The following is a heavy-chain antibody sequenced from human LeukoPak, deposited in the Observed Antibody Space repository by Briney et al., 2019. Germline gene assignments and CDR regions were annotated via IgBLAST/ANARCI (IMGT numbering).Heavy chain of an antibody. CDR2: IGTLADT. D-gene: IGHD3-3*01. CDR1: GFTFSNYD. J-gene: IGHJ3*01. Sequence: PGGSLRLSCAASGFTFSNYDMHWVRQTRGGGLEWVSGIGTLADTFYPDSAKGRFTISRDNAKNSLYRQMNSLRADDTAVYYCVRDQTIDSRAGPSDPFDVWGQGTMVTVSS. V-gene: IGHV3-13*01. CDR3: VRDQTIDSRAGPSDPFDV.